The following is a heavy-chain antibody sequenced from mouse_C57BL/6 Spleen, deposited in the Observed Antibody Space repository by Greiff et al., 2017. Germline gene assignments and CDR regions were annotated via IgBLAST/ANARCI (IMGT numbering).Heavy chain of an antibody. CDR2: IYPGDGDT. Sequence: QVQLQQSGAELVKPGASVKISCKASGYAFSSYWMNWVKQRPGKGLEWIGQIYPGDGDTNYNGKFKGKATLTADKSSSTAYMQLSSLTSEDSAVYFCASTTVVGGFDYWGQGTTLTVAS. J-gene: IGHJ2*01. CDR1: GYAFSSYW. CDR3: ASTTVVGGFDY. V-gene: IGHV1-80*01. D-gene: IGHD1-1*01.